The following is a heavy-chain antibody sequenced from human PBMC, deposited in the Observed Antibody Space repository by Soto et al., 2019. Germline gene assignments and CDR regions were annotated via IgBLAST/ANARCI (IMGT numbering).Heavy chain of an antibody. CDR1: GFTFSSYG. V-gene: IGHV3-30*18. D-gene: IGHD1-7*01. Sequence: GGSLRLSCAASGFTFSSYGMHWVRQAPGKGLEWVAVISYDGSSKYYADSVKGRFTISRDNSKNTLYLQMNSLRAEDTAVYYCAKEGGTTDYYYYMDVWGKGTTVTVSS. CDR3: AKEGGTTDYYYYMDV. J-gene: IGHJ6*03. CDR2: ISYDGSSK.